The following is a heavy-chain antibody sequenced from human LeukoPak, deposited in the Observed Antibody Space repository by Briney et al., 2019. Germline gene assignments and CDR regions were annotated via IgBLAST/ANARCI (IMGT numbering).Heavy chain of an antibody. CDR1: GGTFSSYL. CDR2: IIPIIGTA. V-gene: IGHV1-69*13. J-gene: IGHJ4*02. Sequence: GASVKVSCKASGGTFSSYLISWVRQAPGQGLEWMGGIIPIIGTADYIQKFQDGVTITADESTTTSYMELRSLRSDDTAVYYCARDVVGAYGTKALDDWGQGTLVTVSA. CDR3: ARDVVGAYGTKALDD. D-gene: IGHD1-26*01.